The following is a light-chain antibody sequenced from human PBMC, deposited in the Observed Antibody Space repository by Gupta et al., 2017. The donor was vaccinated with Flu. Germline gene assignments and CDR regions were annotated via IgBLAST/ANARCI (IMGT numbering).Light chain of an antibody. CDR2: EVS. J-gene: IGLJ3*02. CDR3: CSYAGSNTWV. V-gene: IGLV2-23*02. Sequence: AITSACTGTSSDVGNYNLVSWYQQHPGKVPKLMIYEVSKRPAGVSNRFSGSKSGNTASLTISGLQAEDEADYYCCSYAGSNTWVFGGGTKLTVL. CDR1: SSDVGNYNL.